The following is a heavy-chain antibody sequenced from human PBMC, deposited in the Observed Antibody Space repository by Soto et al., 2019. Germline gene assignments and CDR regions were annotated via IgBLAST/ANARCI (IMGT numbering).Heavy chain of an antibody. CDR1: GGSIISYY. CDR2: IYYSGST. Sequence: SETLSLTCTVSGGSIISYYWSWILQPPGKGLEWIGYIYYSGSTNYNPSLKSRVTISVDTSKNQFSLKLSSVTAADTAVYYCARDGRSSGWYYFDYWGQGTLVTVSS. CDR3: ARDGRSSGWYYFDY. V-gene: IGHV4-59*01. D-gene: IGHD6-19*01. J-gene: IGHJ4*02.